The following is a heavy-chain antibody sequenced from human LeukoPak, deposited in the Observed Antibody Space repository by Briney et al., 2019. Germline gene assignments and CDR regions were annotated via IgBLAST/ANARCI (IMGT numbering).Heavy chain of an antibody. J-gene: IGHJ6*02. V-gene: IGHV1-69*04. CDR1: GGTFSSYA. CDR2: IIPILGIA. CDR3: ARDITMVRGAGYYYGMDV. Sequence: GASVKVSCKASGGTFSSYAISWVRQAPGQGLEWMGRIIPILGIANYAQKFQGRVTITADKSTSTAYMELSSLRSEDTAVYYCARDITMVRGAGYYYGMDVWGQGTTVTVSS. D-gene: IGHD3-10*01.